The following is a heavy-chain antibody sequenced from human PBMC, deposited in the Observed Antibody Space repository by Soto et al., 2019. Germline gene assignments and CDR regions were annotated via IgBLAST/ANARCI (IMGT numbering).Heavy chain of an antibody. CDR2: IYYSGST. Sequence: QVQLQESGPGLVKPSQTLSLTCTVSGGSISSGGYYWSWIRQHPGKGLEWIGYIYYSGSTYYNPSLKSRVTISVDPSKNQFSLKLSSLTAADTAVYYCARDHDLWFGESWFDPWGQGTLVTISS. J-gene: IGHJ5*02. D-gene: IGHD3-10*01. CDR1: GGSISSGGYY. CDR3: ARDHDLWFGESWFDP. V-gene: IGHV4-31*03.